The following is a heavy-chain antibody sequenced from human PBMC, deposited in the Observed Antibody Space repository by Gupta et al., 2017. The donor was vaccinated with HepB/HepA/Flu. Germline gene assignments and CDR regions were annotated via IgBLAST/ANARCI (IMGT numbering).Heavy chain of an antibody. CDR1: GLNFRHDH. J-gene: IGHJ6*02. Sequence: EVQLLVFGGDLIKPGGSLILSCAASGLNFRHDHMIRLRQFPGKGLETVASISNGGTDTFYRDSVKGRVTIFRDNSQNTVYLQMNNLRAEDTAIYYCARIMSIVTSYWYGMDVWGQGTTVIVSS. CDR2: ISNGGTDT. D-gene: IGHD1-26*01. CDR3: ARIMSIVTSYWYGMDV. V-gene: IGHV3-23*01.